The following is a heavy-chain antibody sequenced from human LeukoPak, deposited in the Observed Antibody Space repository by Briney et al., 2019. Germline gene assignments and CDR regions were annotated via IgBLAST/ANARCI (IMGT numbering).Heavy chain of an antibody. CDR2: ISGSGGST. CDR3: ARAGSSDAFDI. Sequence: QAGGSLRLSCAASGFTFSSYAMSWVRQAPGKGLEWVSAISGSGGSTYYADSVKGRFTISRDNSKNALYLQMNSLRAEDMAVYYCARAGSSDAFDIWGQGTMVTVSS. V-gene: IGHV3-23*01. CDR1: GFTFSSYA. J-gene: IGHJ3*02.